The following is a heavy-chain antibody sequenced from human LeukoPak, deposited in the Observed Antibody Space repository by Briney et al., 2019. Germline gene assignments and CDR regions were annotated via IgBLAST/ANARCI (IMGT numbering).Heavy chain of an antibody. Sequence: GASVKVSCKVSGYTLTELSMHWMRQAPGKGLEWMGGFDPEDGETIYAQKFQGRVTMTEDTSTDTAYMELSSLRSEDTAVYYCATFFTDRDGYNAAYFDYWGQGTLVTVSS. D-gene: IGHD5-24*01. CDR3: ATFFTDRDGYNAAYFDY. CDR2: FDPEDGET. CDR1: GYTLTELS. J-gene: IGHJ4*02. V-gene: IGHV1-24*01.